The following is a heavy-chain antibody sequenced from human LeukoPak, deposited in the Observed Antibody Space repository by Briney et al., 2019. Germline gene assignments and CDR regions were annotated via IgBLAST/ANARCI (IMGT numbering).Heavy chain of an antibody. J-gene: IGHJ4*02. CDR2: INPNSGGT. D-gene: IGHD3-22*01. CDR1: GYTFTGYY. V-gene: IGHV1-2*02. Sequence: GASVKVSCKASGYTFTGYYMHWVRQAPGQGLEWMGWINPNSGGTNYAQKFQGRVTMTRDTSISTAYMELSRLRSDDTAVYYCARDLSYYDSSGSFDYWGQGTLVTVSS. CDR3: ARDLSYYDSSGSFDY.